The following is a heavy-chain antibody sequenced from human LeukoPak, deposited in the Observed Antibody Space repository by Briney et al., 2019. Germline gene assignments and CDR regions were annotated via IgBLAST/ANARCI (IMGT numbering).Heavy chain of an antibody. V-gene: IGHV1-18*01. CDR1: GYTFTSYA. Sequence: GASVKVSCKASGYTFTSYAMNWVRQAPGQGLEWMGWISAYNGNTNYAQKLQGRVTMTTDTSTSTAYMELRSLRSDDTAVYYCARDLWPEYYAQGRNPHYWGQGTLVTVSS. D-gene: IGHD2-2*01. CDR3: ARDLWPEYYAQGRNPHY. J-gene: IGHJ4*02. CDR2: ISAYNGNT.